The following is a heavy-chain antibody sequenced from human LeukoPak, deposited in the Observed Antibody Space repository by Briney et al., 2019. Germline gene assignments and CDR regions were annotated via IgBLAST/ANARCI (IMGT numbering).Heavy chain of an antibody. D-gene: IGHD6-6*01. V-gene: IGHV3-30-3*02. CDR3: AKISSSRQEIDY. Sequence: GGSLRLSCAASGFTFSSYAMHWVRQAPGKGLEWVAVISYDGSNKYYADSVKGRFTISRDNSKNTLYLQMNSLRAEDTAVYYCAKISSSRQEIDYWGQGTLVTVSS. CDR1: GFTFSSYA. J-gene: IGHJ4*02. CDR2: ISYDGSNK.